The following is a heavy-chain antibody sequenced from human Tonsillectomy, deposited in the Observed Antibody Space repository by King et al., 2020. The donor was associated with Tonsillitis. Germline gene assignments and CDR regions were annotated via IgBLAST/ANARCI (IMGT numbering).Heavy chain of an antibody. J-gene: IGHJ2*01. Sequence: VQLVESGGGVVQPGRSLRLSCAASGFRFRTYGMHWVRQAPGHGLDWVSDISYDEWKKYYADSVKGRFTISRDNSKNTLYLQMNSLRAEDTAVYYCAKDYSDDSWWYFDLWGRGTLVTVSS. V-gene: IGHV3-30*18. D-gene: IGHD3-3*01. CDR3: AKDYSDDSWWYFDL. CDR1: GFRFRTYG. CDR2: ISYDEWKK.